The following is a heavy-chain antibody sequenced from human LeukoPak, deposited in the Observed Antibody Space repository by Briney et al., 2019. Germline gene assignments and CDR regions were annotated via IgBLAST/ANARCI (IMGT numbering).Heavy chain of an antibody. D-gene: IGHD3-22*01. CDR3: ARVQLPHNSGYRAFDI. CDR2: INPKSGDT. CDR1: GYTFTDYY. Sequence: ASVKVSCKASGYTFTDYYVEWLRQAPGQGLQWMGWINPKSGDTNYAQKFEGRVTMTCDTSISTVYMELRGLTSDDTAIYYCARVQLPHNSGYRAFDIWGQGTMVTVSS. J-gene: IGHJ3*02. V-gene: IGHV1-2*02.